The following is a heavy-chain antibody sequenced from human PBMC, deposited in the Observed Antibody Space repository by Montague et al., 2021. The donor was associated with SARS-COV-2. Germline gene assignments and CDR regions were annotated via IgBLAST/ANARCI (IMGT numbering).Heavy chain of an antibody. CDR2: ISYDGSNK. CDR1: GFTFSRYA. V-gene: IGHV3-30-3*01. J-gene: IGHJ6*02. D-gene: IGHD5-18*01. CDR3: ARERWIQLSFYYYYGMDV. Sequence: SLRLSCAASGFTFSRYAMHWVRQAPGKGLEWVAVISYDGSNKYYADSVKGRFTISRDNSKNTLYLQMNSLRAEDTAVYYYARERWIQLSFYYYYGMDVWGQGTTVTVSS.